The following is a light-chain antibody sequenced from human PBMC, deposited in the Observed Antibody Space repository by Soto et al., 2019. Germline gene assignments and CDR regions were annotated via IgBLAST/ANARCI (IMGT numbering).Light chain of an antibody. CDR2: NVN. J-gene: IGLJ2*01. V-gene: IGLV2-11*01. CDR1: SSDVGGYTY. CDR3: CSYAGSYTLV. Sequence: QSALTQPRSVSGSPGQSVTISRTGTSSDVGGYTYVSWYQHHPGEAPKFILYNVNNRPSGVPDRFSGSKSGNTASLTISGLQAEDEADYYCCSYAGSYTLVFGGGTKVTVL.